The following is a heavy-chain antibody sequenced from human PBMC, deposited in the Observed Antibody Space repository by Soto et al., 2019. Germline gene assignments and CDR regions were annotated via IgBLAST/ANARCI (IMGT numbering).Heavy chain of an antibody. CDR2: INPNSGGT. J-gene: IGHJ6*02. V-gene: IGHV1-2*04. CDR3: ARSGSSSGWYDYNGMDV. Sequence: QVQLVQSGGEVKKPGASVKVSCKASGYSFTGYYIHWVRQAPGQGLEEMGWINPNSGGTNYAQKFQGWVAMTRDTSISTAYMELSRLRSDDTAVYYCARSGSSSGWYDYNGMDVWGQGTTVTVSS. D-gene: IGHD6-19*01. CDR1: GYSFTGYY.